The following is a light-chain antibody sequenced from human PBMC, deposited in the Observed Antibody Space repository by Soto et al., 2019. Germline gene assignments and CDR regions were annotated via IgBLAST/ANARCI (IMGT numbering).Light chain of an antibody. V-gene: IGKV3-15*01. CDR2: GAS. Sequence: EILMTQSPASLSVSPGGRATLSCRASQDISGNLAWYQQKPGQGPRLLIYGASTRATSIPARFSGSGSGTDFTLTICSLQSEDIAVYSCQQYYNWPLYTFGRGTRLEI. CDR1: QDISGN. CDR3: QQYYNWPLYT. J-gene: IGKJ2*01.